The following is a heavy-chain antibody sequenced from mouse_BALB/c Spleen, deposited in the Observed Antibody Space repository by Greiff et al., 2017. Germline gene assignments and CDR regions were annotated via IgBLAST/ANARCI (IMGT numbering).Heavy chain of an antibody. CDR1: GFTFSSFG. D-gene: IGHD2-1*01. Sequence: EVMLVESGGGLVQPGGSRKLSCAASGFTFSSFGMHWVRQAPEKGLEWVAYISSGSSTIYYADTVKGRFTISRDNPKNTLFLQMTSLRSEDTAMYYCARWGYGNYFYAMDYWGQGTSVTVSS. V-gene: IGHV5-17*02. CDR2: ISSGSSTI. J-gene: IGHJ4*01. CDR3: ARWGYGNYFYAMDY.